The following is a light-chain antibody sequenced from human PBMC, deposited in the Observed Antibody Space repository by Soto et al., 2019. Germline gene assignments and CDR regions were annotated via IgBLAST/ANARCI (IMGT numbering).Light chain of an antibody. Sequence: QSALTQPASVSGSPGQSITISCTGTSSDVGGYNYVSWYQQHTGKAPKLMIYDVSNRPSGVSNRFSGSKSGNTASLTISGLQAEDEADYYCSSFTNSGTLVFGGGTKLTVL. CDR3: SSFTNSGTLV. CDR1: SSDVGGYNY. CDR2: DVS. J-gene: IGLJ2*01. V-gene: IGLV2-14*01.